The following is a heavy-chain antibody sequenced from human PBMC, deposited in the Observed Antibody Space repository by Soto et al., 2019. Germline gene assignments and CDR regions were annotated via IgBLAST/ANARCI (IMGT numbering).Heavy chain of an antibody. D-gene: IGHD5-18*01. CDR1: GGSINSGGYC. J-gene: IGHJ4*02. Sequence: QVQLQESGPGLVKPSQTLSLTCTVSGGSINSGGYCWSWIRQHPGKGLDWIGCISYGGSTSYNPSLKSRVTISVDTSKNQFSLKLTSVTTADTAVYYCSRGILVWGQGALITVSS. V-gene: IGHV4-31*03. CDR3: SRGILV. CDR2: ISYGGST.